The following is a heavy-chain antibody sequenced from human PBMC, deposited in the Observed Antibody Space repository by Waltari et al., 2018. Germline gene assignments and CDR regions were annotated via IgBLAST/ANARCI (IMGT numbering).Heavy chain of an antibody. CDR3: ARVVDGYSSGWDLDY. CDR2: IYYSGST. J-gene: IGHJ4*02. V-gene: IGHV4-59*01. CDR1: GGSISSYY. D-gene: IGHD6-19*01. Sequence: QVQLQESGPGLVKPSETLSLTCTVSGGSISSYYWSWIRQPPGKGLEWIGYIYYSGSTNYTPSLKIRVTISVDTSKNQFSLKLSSVTAADTAVYYCARVVDGYSSGWDLDYWGQGTLVTVSS.